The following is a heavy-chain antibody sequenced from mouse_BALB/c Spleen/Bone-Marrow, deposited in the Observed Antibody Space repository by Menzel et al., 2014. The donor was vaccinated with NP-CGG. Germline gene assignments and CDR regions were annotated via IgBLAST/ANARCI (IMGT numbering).Heavy chain of an antibody. J-gene: IGHJ3*01. Sequence: VKLMESGAELMRPGASVTLSCKASGYTFTDYEMHWVKQTPVHGLEWIRAIDPETGGTAYNQKFKGKATLTADKSSSTAYMELRSLTSEDSAVYYCTRSETGPFAYWGQGTLVTVSA. CDR1: GYTFTDYE. CDR2: IDPETGGT. CDR3: TRSETGPFAY. D-gene: IGHD4-1*01. V-gene: IGHV1-15*01.